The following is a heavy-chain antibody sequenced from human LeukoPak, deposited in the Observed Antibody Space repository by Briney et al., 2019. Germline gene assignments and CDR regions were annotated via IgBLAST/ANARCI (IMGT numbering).Heavy chain of an antibody. CDR1: GFTFSNYW. CDR3: AREGSWIDAFDI. V-gene: IGHV3-7*01. D-gene: IGHD5-12*01. J-gene: IGHJ3*02. Sequence: GGSLRLSCAASGFTFSNYWMSWVRPAPGKGLMWVAAIKQDGSEKYYVVSVRGRFTISRDNAKNSLYLQMHRLRAEDAAMYFRAREGSWIDAFDIWGQGTMIIVSS. CDR2: IKQDGSEK.